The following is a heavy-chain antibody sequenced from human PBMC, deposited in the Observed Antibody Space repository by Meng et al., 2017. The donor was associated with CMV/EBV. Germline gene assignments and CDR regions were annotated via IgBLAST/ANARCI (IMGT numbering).Heavy chain of an antibody. D-gene: IGHD1-26*01. CDR1: GFTVSSCA. CDR2: ISYDGSNK. V-gene: IGHV3-30*04. J-gene: IGHJ4*02. Sequence: AAYGFTVSSCAMHWVRQAPGKGLEWVAVISYDGSNKYYADSVKGRFTISRDNSKNTLYLQMNSLRAEDTAVYYCARGLSGSYFDYWGQGTLVTVSS. CDR3: ARGLSGSYFDY.